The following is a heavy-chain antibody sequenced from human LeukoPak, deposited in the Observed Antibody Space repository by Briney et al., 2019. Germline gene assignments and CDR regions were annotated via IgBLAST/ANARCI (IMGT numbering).Heavy chain of an antibody. V-gene: IGHV3-30*01. CDR3: ARAGGAWSTTHYYYYMDV. J-gene: IGHJ6*03. D-gene: IGHD1-1*01. Sequence: GRSLRLSCAASGFPFSGYPMYWVRQRPGKGLEWGAFISYVEGDVLYADYVKGRFTISRDDSKNTLYLQMNSLRPEDSAIFYCARAGGAWSTTHYYYYMDVWGNGTTVTVS. CDR1: GFPFSGYP. CDR2: ISYVEGDV.